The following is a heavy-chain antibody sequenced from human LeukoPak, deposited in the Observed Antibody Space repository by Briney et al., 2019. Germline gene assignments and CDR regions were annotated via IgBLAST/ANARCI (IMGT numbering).Heavy chain of an antibody. D-gene: IGHD2-15*01. CDR3: ARGGYDLVVVVAATPDDYFDY. V-gene: IGHV1-69*02. Sequence: ASVKVSCKASGGTFSSYTISWVRQAPGQGLEWMGRIIPIVGIANYAQKFQGRVTIIADKSTRTAYMELSSLRYEDTAVYYCARGGYDLVVVVAATPDDYFDYWGQGTLVTVSS. J-gene: IGHJ4*02. CDR1: GGTFSSYT. CDR2: IIPIVGIA.